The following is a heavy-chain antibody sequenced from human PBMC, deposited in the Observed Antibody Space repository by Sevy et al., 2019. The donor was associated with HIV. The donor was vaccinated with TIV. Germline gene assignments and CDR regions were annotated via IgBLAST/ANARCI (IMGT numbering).Heavy chain of an antibody. CDR3: GGGAGYCSSTSCYRGGGVYYYYYGMDV. J-gene: IGHJ6*02. Sequence: SESLSLTCTVSGGSISSYYWSWIRQPPGKGLEWIGYIYYSGSTNYNPSLKSRVTISVDTSKNQFSLKLSSVTAADTAVYYCGGGAGYCSSTSCYRGGGVYYYYYGMDVWGQGTTVTVSS. V-gene: IGHV4-59*01. CDR1: GGSISSYY. CDR2: IYYSGST. D-gene: IGHD2-2*02.